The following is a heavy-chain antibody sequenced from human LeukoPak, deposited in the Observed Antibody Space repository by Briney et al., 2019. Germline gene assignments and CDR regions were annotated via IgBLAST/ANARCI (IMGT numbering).Heavy chain of an antibody. CDR1: GGSFSGYY. V-gene: IGHV4-34*01. J-gene: IGHJ4*02. CDR3: AREIAVAGFFDY. CDR2: INHSGST. D-gene: IGHD6-19*01. Sequence: PSETLSLTCAVYGGSFSGYYCSWIRQLPGKGLECIGEINHSGSTNYNPSLKSRVTISVDTSKNQFSLKLSSVTAADTAVYYCAREIAVAGFFDYWGQGTLVTVSS.